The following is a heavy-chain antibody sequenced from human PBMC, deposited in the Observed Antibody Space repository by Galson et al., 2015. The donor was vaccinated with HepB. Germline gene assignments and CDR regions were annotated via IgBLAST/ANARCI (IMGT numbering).Heavy chain of an antibody. CDR1: GYTFISYG. Sequence: SVKVSCKASGYTFISYGISWVRQAPGQGLEWMGWISAYNGNTNYAQKLQGRVTMTTDTSTSTAYMELRSLRSDDTAVYYCARDRVYGDYDVCWYFDLWGRGTLVTVSS. V-gene: IGHV1-18*01. J-gene: IGHJ2*01. CDR2: ISAYNGNT. CDR3: ARDRVYGDYDVCWYFDL. D-gene: IGHD4-17*01.